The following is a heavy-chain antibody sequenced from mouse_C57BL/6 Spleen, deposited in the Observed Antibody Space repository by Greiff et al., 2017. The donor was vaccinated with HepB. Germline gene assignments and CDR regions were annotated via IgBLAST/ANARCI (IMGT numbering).Heavy chain of an antibody. J-gene: IGHJ4*01. CDR3: ARITAQAPLYYAMDY. D-gene: IGHD3-2*02. V-gene: IGHV1-50*01. CDR2: IDPSDSYT. CDR1: GYTFTSYW. Sequence: QVQLQQPGAELVKPGASVKLSCKASGYTFTSYWMQWVKQRPGQGLEWIGEIDPSDSYTNYNQKFKGKATLTVDTSSSTAYMQLSSLTSEDSAVYYCARITAQAPLYYAMDYWGQGTSVTVSS.